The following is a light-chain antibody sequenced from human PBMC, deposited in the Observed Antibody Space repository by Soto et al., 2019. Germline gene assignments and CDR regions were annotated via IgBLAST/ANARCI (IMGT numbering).Light chain of an antibody. CDR3: QQYGGSPPYT. V-gene: IGKV3-20*01. J-gene: IGKJ2*01. Sequence: EIVLTQSPGTLSLSPGESATLSCRASQSVSRNYLAWYQQKPGQAPRLLIYGASTRATGIPDRVSGSGSGTDFTLTFSRLEPEDFAVYYCQQYGGSPPYTFGQGTKLEIK. CDR2: GAS. CDR1: QSVSRNY.